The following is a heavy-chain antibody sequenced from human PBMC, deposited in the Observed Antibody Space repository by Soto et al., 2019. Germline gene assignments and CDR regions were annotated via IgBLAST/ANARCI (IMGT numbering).Heavy chain of an antibody. D-gene: IGHD1-26*01. CDR3: AKGGAIAYYGMDV. Sequence: QVQLVESGGGVVQPGRSLRLSCAASGFTFSSYGMHWVRQAPGKGLEWVAVISYDGSNKYYADSVKGRFTISRDNSKNTLYLQMNSLRAEDTAVYYYAKGGAIAYYGMDVWGQGTTVTVSS. CDR1: GFTFSSYG. J-gene: IGHJ6*02. CDR2: ISYDGSNK. V-gene: IGHV3-30*18.